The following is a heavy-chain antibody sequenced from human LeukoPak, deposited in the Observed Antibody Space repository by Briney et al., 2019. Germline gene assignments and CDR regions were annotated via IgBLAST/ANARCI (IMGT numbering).Heavy chain of an antibody. J-gene: IGHJ4*02. CDR3: AKDWDQLLYYFDY. V-gene: IGHV3-23*01. D-gene: IGHD2-2*01. CDR2: ISCSGSTT. CDR1: GFTFSTYA. Sequence: PGGSLRLSCAASGFTFSTYAMSWVRQAPGKGLEWVSAISCSGSTTYYADPVKGRFTISRDNSKNTLYLQMNSLRAEDTAVYYCAKDWDQLLYYFDYWGQGTLVTVSS.